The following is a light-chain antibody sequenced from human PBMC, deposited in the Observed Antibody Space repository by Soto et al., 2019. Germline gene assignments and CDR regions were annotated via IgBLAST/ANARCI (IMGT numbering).Light chain of an antibody. CDR2: GAS. J-gene: IGKJ1*01. CDR1: QSVNRN. V-gene: IGKV3-15*01. Sequence: EIVMTQSPATLSVSPGERATLSWRASQSVNRNIAWSQQKPGQAPRLLIYGASTRATGVPARFSGSGSGTEFTLTISSLQSEDFAVYYCQQYYNWRTFGQGTNVEIK. CDR3: QQYYNWRT.